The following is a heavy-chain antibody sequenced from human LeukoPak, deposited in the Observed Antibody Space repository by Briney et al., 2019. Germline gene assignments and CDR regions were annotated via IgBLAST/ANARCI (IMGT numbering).Heavy chain of an antibody. CDR2: ISDYNRNT. J-gene: IGHJ5*02. CDR1: GYTFSSYG. Sequence: GASVKVSCKASGYTFSSYGISWVRQAPGQGLEWMGWISDYNRNTNYAQKVQGRVTMTTDPFTSTAYMELRSLRSDDTAVYYCARDGPDRAAWFDPWGQGTLVTVSS. CDR3: ARDGPDRAAWFDP. V-gene: IGHV1-18*01. D-gene: IGHD3-22*01.